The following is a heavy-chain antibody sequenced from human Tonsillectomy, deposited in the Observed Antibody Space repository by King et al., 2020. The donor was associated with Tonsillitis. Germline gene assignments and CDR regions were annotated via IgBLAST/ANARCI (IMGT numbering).Heavy chain of an antibody. V-gene: IGHV3-21*01. CDR1: GFTFSSYS. CDR3: AGDQYCGGDCYSSRFDY. D-gene: IGHD2-21*01. J-gene: IGHJ4*02. Sequence: VQLVESGGGLVKPGGSLRLSCAASGFTFSSYSMNWVRQAPGKGLEWVSSISSSSSYIYYADSVKGRLTISSDNGKNSLYLQMNSLRAEDTAVYYCAGDQYCGGDCYSSRFDYWGQGTLVTVSS. CDR2: ISSSSSYI.